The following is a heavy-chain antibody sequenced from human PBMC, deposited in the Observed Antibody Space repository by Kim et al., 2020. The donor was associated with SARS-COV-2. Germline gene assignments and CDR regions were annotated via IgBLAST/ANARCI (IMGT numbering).Heavy chain of an antibody. V-gene: IGHV3-23*01. CDR2: IGASGGST. J-gene: IGHJ4*02. Sequence: GGSLRLSCAASGFTFSSYGMSWVRQAPGKGLEWVSAIGASGGSTYYADSVKGRFTISRDNSKNTLYLLMNSLRDEDTAVYYCAKLASGSYTDYWGQGTLVTVSS. D-gene: IGHD1-26*01. CDR1: GFTFSSYG. CDR3: AKLASGSYTDY.